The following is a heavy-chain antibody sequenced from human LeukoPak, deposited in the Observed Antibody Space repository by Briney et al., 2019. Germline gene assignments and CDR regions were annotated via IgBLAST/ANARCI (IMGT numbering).Heavy chain of an antibody. CDR3: AKKGGRVIPAATPYYFDY. Sequence: GGSLRLFCAVSGFTFSSYAMNWVRQATGKGLEWVSGISGSGGSTYYTDSVKGRFTISRDNSKNTLYLQMNSLRAEDTAVYYCAKKGGRVIPAATPYYFDYWGQGSLVTVSS. J-gene: IGHJ4*02. CDR1: GFTFSSYA. D-gene: IGHD2-2*01. CDR2: ISGSGGST. V-gene: IGHV3-23*01.